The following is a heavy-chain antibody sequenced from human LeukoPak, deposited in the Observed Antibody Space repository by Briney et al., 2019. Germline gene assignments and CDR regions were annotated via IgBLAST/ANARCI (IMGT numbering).Heavy chain of an antibody. CDR1: GITLTSNV. J-gene: IGHJ4*02. D-gene: IGHD6-13*01. V-gene: IGHV3-21*01. Sequence: SGGSLRLSCAASGITLTSNVMSWVRQVPGKGLEWVSSISTRSNYIYYRDSVKGRFTISRDNARSSLFLQMNSLRPEDTAMYYCARDYVAGLSGAGPFEYWGQGTLVTVSS. CDR2: ISTRSNYI. CDR3: ARDYVAGLSGAGPFEY.